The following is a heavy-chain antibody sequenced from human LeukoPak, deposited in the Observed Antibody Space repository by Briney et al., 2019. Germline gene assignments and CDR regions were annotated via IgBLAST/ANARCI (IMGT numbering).Heavy chain of an antibody. CDR3: AREANYYGSGSSSGFDP. J-gene: IGHJ5*02. CDR2: INHSGST. V-gene: IGHV4-34*01. Sequence: SETLSLTCSVSGGSLTSHYWSWIRQPPGKGLEWIGEINHSGSTNYNPSLKSRVTISVDTSKNQFSLKLSSVTAADTAVYYCAREANYYGSGSSSGFDPWGQGTLVTISS. CDR1: GGSLTSHY. D-gene: IGHD3-10*01.